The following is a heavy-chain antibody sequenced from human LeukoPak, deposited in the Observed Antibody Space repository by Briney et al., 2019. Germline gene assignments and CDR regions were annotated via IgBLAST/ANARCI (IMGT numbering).Heavy chain of an antibody. D-gene: IGHD6-25*01. Sequence: SETLSLTCTVSGGSISSRSYYWGWIRQPPGKGLEWIGTIYYSETIYYNPSLKSRVTMPVDKSQNQFSLKLSSVTAADTAVYYCARQGPGISATGFDPWGQGTLVTVSS. CDR1: GGSISSRSYY. CDR3: ARQGPGISATGFDP. CDR2: IYYSETI. V-gene: IGHV4-39*01. J-gene: IGHJ5*02.